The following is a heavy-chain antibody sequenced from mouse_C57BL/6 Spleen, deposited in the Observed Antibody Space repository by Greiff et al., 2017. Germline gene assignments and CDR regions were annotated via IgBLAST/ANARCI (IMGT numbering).Heavy chain of an antibody. V-gene: IGHV5-15*01. CDR1: GFTFSDYG. Sequence: EVHLVESGGGLVQPGGSLKLSCAASGFTFSDYGMAWVRQAPRKGPEWVAFISNLAYSIYYADTVTGRFTISREDAKNTLYLEMSSLRSEDTAVYYCASASRREWFDYWGQGTTLTVSS. CDR2: ISNLAYSI. D-gene: IGHD6-1*01. J-gene: IGHJ2*01. CDR3: ASASRREWFDY.